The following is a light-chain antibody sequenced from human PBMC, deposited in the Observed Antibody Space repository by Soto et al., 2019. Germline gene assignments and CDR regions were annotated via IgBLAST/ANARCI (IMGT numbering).Light chain of an antibody. J-gene: IGLJ1*01. CDR1: SSDVGGYNF. Sequence: QSALIQPPSASGSPGQSVTISCTGTSSDVGGYNFVSWYQQHPGKAPKLMIYEVTKRPSGVPDRFSGSKSGNTASLTVSGLQAEDEADYYCSSYAGSNNRYVFGTGTKLTVL. V-gene: IGLV2-8*01. CDR3: SSYAGSNNRYV. CDR2: EVT.